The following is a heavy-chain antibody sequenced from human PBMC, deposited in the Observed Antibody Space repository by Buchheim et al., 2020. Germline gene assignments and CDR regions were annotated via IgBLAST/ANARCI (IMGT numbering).Heavy chain of an antibody. CDR1: GDSITSNNW. V-gene: IGHV4-4*02. CDR3: ARAKDEQHLRVYFDY. D-gene: IGHD6-13*01. CDR2: IYHTEAT. Sequence: QVQLQESGPGLVTPLGTLSLTCAVSGDSITSNNWWTWVRQAPGKGLEWIGHIYHTEATNYSPSLESRVIMSIDKSKNKFYLTLTSVTAVYTGPNFCARAKDEQHLRVYFDYWGQG. J-gene: IGHJ4*02.